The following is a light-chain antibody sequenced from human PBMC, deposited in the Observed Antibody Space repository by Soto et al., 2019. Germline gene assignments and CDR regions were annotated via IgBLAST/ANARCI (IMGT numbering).Light chain of an antibody. CDR2: GAS. Sequence: EIVMTQSPATLSVSPGEGATLSCSASQGIGSTLAWYQQKPGQTPRLLNYGASTRATGVPARFSGSAYGTEFTLTITSLQSEDFAGYYCQHYANWTLTFGGGTKVESK. CDR1: QGIGST. V-gene: IGKV3-15*01. J-gene: IGKJ4*01. CDR3: QHYANWTLT.